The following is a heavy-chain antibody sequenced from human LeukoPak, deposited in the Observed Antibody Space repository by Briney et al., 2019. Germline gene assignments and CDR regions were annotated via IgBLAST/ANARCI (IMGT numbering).Heavy chain of an antibody. Sequence: PSETLSLTCTVSGGSISSSSYYWGWIRQPPGKGLEWIGSIYYSGSTYYNPSLKSRVTISVDTSKNQFSLKLSSVTAADTAVYYCARRMYQLLTWGQGTLVTVSS. D-gene: IGHD2-2*01. CDR1: GGSISSSSYY. V-gene: IGHV4-39*01. CDR2: IYYSGST. CDR3: ARRMYQLLT. J-gene: IGHJ5*02.